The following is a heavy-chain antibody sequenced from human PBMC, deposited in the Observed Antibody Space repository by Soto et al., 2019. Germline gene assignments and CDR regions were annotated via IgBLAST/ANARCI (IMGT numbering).Heavy chain of an antibody. J-gene: IGHJ3*01. CDR2: ISGSGGSA. V-gene: IGHV3-23*01. CDR3: XXEDSGWDF. CDR1: GFTFSNYA. D-gene: IGHD6-19*01. Sequence: EVQLLESGGGLVQPGGSLXLSCAASGFTFSNYAMNWXRXAPGKGLECVSVISGSGGSAYYADSVKGRFTISRDNSKNTLYLQMNSLRAEDTXIXYXXXEDSGWDFWGRGTMVTVSS.